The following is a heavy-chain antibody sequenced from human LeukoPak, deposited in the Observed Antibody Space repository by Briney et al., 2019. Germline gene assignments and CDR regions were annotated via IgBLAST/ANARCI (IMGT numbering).Heavy chain of an antibody. CDR2: FDPEDGET. D-gene: IGHD3-22*01. J-gene: IGHJ4*02. CDR3: ATTNAYYYDSSGYTLTG. Sequence: SVKVSCKVSGYTLTELSMHWVRQAPGKGLEWMGGFDPEDGETIYAQKFQGRVTMTEDTSTDTAYMELSSLRSEDTAVYYCATTNAYYYDSSGYTLTGWGQGTLVTVSS. V-gene: IGHV1-24*01. CDR1: GYTLTELS.